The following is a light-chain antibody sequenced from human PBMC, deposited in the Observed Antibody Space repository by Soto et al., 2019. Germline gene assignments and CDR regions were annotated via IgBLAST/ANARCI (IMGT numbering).Light chain of an antibody. CDR2: SNN. J-gene: IGLJ2*01. CDR3: AAWDDRLGAVI. V-gene: IGLV1-44*01. CDR1: SSNIGSNT. Sequence: SVLTQPPSASGTPGQRVTISCSGSSSNIGSNTVNWYQQLPGTAPKLLIYSNNQRPSGVPDRFSGSKSGTSASLAISGLQSEDEADYYCAAWDDRLGAVIFGGGTKVTVL.